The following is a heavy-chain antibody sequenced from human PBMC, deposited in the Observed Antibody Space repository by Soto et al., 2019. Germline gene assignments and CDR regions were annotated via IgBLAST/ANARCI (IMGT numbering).Heavy chain of an antibody. CDR2: IYPGDSDT. CDR1: GYSFTNYW. V-gene: IGHV5-51*01. CDR3: ARSMTTVTTDGAFDI. J-gene: IGHJ3*02. D-gene: IGHD4-4*01. Sequence: PGESLKISCKNSGYSFTNYWIGWVLQIPWKGLEWMGIIYPGDSDTRYSPSFQGQVTISADKSISTAYLQWSSLKASDTAMYYCARSMTTVTTDGAFDIRGQGTMVTVSS.